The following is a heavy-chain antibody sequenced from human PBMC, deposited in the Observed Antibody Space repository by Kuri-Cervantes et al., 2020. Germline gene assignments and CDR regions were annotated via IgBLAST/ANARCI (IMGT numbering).Heavy chain of an antibody. CDR1: GFTFSSYS. J-gene: IGHJ6*02. CDR3: ARATLAGSFSGMDV. D-gene: IGHD3-10*01. Sequence: GGSLRLSCAASGFTFSSYSMNWVRQAPGKGLEWVSSISSSSSYIYYADSVKGRFTISRDNAKNSLYLQMNSLRAEDTAVYYCARATLAGSFSGMDVWGQGTTVTVSS. V-gene: IGHV3-21*04. CDR2: ISSSSSYI.